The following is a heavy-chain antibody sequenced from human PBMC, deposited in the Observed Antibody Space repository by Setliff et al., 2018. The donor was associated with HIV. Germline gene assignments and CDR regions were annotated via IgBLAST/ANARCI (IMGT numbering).Heavy chain of an antibody. V-gene: IGHV2-70*12. J-gene: IGHJ1*01. CDR2: IDWDDDK. CDR3: AHSPDTWYFGEYFRH. CDR1: GFSLSTSGMC. D-gene: IGHD3-9*01. Sequence: SGPTLVNPTQTLTVTCTFSGFSLSTSGMCMSWIRQPPGKALEWLARIDWDDDKYYSTSLKTRLTISKDTSKNQVVLTMTNMDPVDTATYFCAHSPDTWYFGEYFRHWGQGTLVTVST.